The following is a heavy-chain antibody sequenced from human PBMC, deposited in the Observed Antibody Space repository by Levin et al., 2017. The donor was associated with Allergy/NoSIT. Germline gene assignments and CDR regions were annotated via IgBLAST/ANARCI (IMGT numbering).Heavy chain of an antibody. V-gene: IGHV5-10-1*01. Sequence: GGSLRLSCKVSGYSSTSYWISWVRQMPGKGLEWMGRIDPSDSYTNYSPSFQGHVTISADKSTSTAYLQWSSLKASDTAMYYCGSMVDTTMGSHWGQGTLVTVSS. D-gene: IGHD5-18*01. J-gene: IGHJ4*02. CDR1: GYSSTSYW. CDR3: GSMVDTTMGSH. CDR2: IDPSDSYT.